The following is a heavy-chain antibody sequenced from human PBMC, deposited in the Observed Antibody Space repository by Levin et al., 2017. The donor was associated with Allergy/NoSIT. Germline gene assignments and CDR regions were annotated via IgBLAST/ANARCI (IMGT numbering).Heavy chain of an antibody. CDR3: ARDECAWFGECYGMDV. V-gene: IGHV4-31*03. CDR2: IHHSGSA. J-gene: IGHJ6*02. Sequence: SCTVSGDSMSGRDYYWTWIRQYPGRGLEWIGFIHHSGSAYYNPSLKSRLAMSLDTSKSQFSLRLTSVTVADTAVYFCARDECAWFGECYGMDVWGQGKTVIVSS. D-gene: IGHD3-10*01. CDR1: GDSMSGRDYY.